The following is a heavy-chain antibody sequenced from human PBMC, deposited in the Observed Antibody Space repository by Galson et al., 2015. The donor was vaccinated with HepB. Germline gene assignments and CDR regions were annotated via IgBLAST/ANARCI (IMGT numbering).Heavy chain of an antibody. J-gene: IGHJ5*02. CDR3: ARAEGYCSGGSCYRDFFWFDP. Sequence: SLRLSCAASGFTFSSYSMNWVRQAPGKGLEWVSSISSSSSYIYYADSVKGRFTISRDNAKNSLYLQMNSLRAEDTAVYYCARAEGYCSGGSCYRDFFWFDPWGQGTLVTVSS. CDR1: GFTFSSYS. D-gene: IGHD2-15*01. V-gene: IGHV3-21*01. CDR2: ISSSSSYI.